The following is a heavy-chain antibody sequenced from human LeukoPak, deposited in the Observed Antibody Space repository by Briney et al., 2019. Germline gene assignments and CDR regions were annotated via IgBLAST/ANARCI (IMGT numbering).Heavy chain of an antibody. J-gene: IGHJ3*02. D-gene: IGHD3-10*01. CDR3: ARDGPFPVRGVRYDAFDI. Sequence: GGSLRLSCAASGFTFSNYWMHWVRQAPGKGPMWVSHIDDDRSTTTAYADSVKGRFTISRDNSKNTLYLQMNSLRAEDTAVYYCARDGPFPVRGVRYDAFDIWGQGTMVTVSS. V-gene: IGHV3-74*01. CDR1: GFTFSNYW. CDR2: IDDDRSTTT.